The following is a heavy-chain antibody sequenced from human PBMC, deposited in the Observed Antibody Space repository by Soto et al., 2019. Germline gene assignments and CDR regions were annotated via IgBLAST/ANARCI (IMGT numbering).Heavy chain of an antibody. CDR3: ARDRANWGSQGNWYFDL. Sequence: QVQLVQSGAEVKKPGASVKVSCKASGYTFTSYGISWVRQAPGQGLEWMGWISAYNGNTNYAQKLQGRVTMTTDTSSSTAYMELRSLRSDDTAVYYCARDRANWGSQGNWYFDLWGLGILVTGSS. CDR1: GYTFTSYG. J-gene: IGHJ2*01. D-gene: IGHD7-27*01. V-gene: IGHV1-18*01. CDR2: ISAYNGNT.